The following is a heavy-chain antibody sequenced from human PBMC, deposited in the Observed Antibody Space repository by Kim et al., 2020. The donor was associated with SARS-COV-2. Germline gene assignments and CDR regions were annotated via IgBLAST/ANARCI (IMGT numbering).Heavy chain of an antibody. V-gene: IGHV3-13*01. CDR1: GFTFSSYD. CDR3: ARATVVTPAWYFDL. CDR2: IGTAGDT. Sequence: GGSLRLSCAASGFTFSSYDMHWVRQATGKGLEWVSAIGTAGDTYYPGSVKGRFTISRENAKNSLYLQMNSLRAGDTAVYYCARATVVTPAWYFDLWGRGTLVTVSS. J-gene: IGHJ2*01. D-gene: IGHD4-17*01.